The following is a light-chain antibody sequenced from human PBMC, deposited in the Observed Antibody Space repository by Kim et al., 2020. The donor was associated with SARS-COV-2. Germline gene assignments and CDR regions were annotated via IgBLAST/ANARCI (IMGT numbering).Light chain of an antibody. CDR1: QSVSSY. Sequence: LSPGERVTLSCRASQSVSSYLAWYQQKPGQAPRLLIHDASSRATGIPARFSGSGSGTDFTLTISSLEPEDFAVYYCQQRSNWPLTFGGGTKVDIK. CDR3: QQRSNWPLT. J-gene: IGKJ4*01. V-gene: IGKV3-11*01. CDR2: DAS.